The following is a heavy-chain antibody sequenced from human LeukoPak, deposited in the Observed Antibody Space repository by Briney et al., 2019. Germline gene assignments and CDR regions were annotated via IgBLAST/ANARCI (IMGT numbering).Heavy chain of an antibody. CDR3: ARDGGQQLVLHYFDY. V-gene: IGHV1-18*01. CDR1: CYTFTTYG. CDR2: NSTYNGNT. D-gene: IGHD6-13*01. Sequence: ASVKVSCKASCYTFTTYGIGWVRQAPGQGLEWMGWNSTYNGNTHYAQNLQGRVTMTTDTSTSTAYMELRSLRSDDTAVYYCARDGGQQLVLHYFDYWGQGTLVTVSS. J-gene: IGHJ4*02.